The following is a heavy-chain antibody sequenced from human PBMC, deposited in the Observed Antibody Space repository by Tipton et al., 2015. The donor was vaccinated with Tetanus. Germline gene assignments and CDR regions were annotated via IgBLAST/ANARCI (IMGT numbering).Heavy chain of an antibody. Sequence: LRLSCAVYGGSFSGYYWSWIRQPPGKGLEWIGEINHSGSTNYNPSLKSRVTISVDTSKNQFSLKLSSVTAADTAVYYCARGASEWELLGYFDYWGQGTLVTVSS. CDR2: INHSGST. J-gene: IGHJ4*02. D-gene: IGHD1-26*01. CDR3: ARGASEWELLGYFDY. V-gene: IGHV4-34*01. CDR1: GGSFSGYY.